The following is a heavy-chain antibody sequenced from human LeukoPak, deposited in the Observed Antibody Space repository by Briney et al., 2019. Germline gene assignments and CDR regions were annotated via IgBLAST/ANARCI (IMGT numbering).Heavy chain of an antibody. CDR3: AKSSAGITWFDP. Sequence: SGGSLRLSCAASGFTFSSYGMHWVRQAPGKGLEWVAFIRYDGSNKYYADSVKGRFTISRDNSKNTLYLQMDSLRSDDTAVYYCAKSSAGITWFDPWGQGTLVTVSS. CDR2: IRYDGSNK. V-gene: IGHV3-30*02. D-gene: IGHD1-1*01. J-gene: IGHJ5*02. CDR1: GFTFSSYG.